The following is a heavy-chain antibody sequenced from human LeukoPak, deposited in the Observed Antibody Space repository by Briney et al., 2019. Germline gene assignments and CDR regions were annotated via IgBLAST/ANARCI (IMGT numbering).Heavy chain of an antibody. Sequence: SETLSLTCTVSGGSISNYYWSWIRQPPGKGLEWIGYIFYSGSTNYNPSLKSRVTISVDTSKNQFSLKLSSVTAADTAIYYCARRITTSGWYRDDYWGQGTLVTVSS. J-gene: IGHJ4*02. V-gene: IGHV4-59*08. D-gene: IGHD6-19*01. CDR3: ARRITTSGWYRDDY. CDR2: IFYSGST. CDR1: GGSISNYY.